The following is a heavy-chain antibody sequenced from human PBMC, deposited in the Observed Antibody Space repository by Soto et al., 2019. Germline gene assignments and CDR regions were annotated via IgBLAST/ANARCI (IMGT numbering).Heavy chain of an antibody. J-gene: IGHJ4*02. Sequence: GGSLRLSCAASGFTFSSYGMHWVRQAPGKGLEWVAVISYDGSNKYYADSVKGRFTISRDNSKNTLYLQMNSLRAEDTAVYYCAKDFYVDIVASYFDYWGQGTLVTVSS. CDR1: GFTFSSYG. V-gene: IGHV3-30*18. CDR3: AKDFYVDIVASYFDY. D-gene: IGHD5-12*01. CDR2: ISYDGSNK.